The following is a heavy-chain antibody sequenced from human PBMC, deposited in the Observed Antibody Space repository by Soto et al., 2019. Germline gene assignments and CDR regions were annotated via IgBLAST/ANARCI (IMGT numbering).Heavy chain of an antibody. CDR2: IYYSGST. Sequence: PSETLSLTCTVSGGSISSYYWSWIRQPPGKGLEWIGYIYYSGSTNYNPSLKSRVTISVDTSKNQFSLKLSSVTAADTAVYYCARLSREGSSGYYPYWGQGTLVTVPQ. CDR3: ARLSREGSSGYYPY. D-gene: IGHD3-22*01. J-gene: IGHJ4*02. CDR1: GGSISSYY. V-gene: IGHV4-59*08.